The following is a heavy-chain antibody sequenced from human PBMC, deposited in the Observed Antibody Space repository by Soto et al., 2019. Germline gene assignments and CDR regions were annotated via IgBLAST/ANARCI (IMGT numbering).Heavy chain of an antibody. CDR2: ISYDGSNK. CDR3: VRDRVVAGIGEVDY. CDR1: GFTFSSHA. Sequence: QVQLVESGGGVVQPGRSLRLSCAASGFTFSSHAMHWVRQAPGKGLEWVAVISYDGSNKYYADSVKGRFTISRDNSKNTLHLQMDSLRPEDTAVYHCVRDRVVAGIGEVDYWGQGTLVTVSS. J-gene: IGHJ4*02. D-gene: IGHD6-19*01. V-gene: IGHV3-30-3*01.